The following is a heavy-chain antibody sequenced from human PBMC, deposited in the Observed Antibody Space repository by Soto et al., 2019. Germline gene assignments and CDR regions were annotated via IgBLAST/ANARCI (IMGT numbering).Heavy chain of an antibody. Sequence: QVQLQESGPGLVKPSETLSLTCTVSGGSVSSGNYYWSWIRQPPGQGLEWVGYIYYSGTTYYNPPLKSRGTISVDTSENQFSLKLSSVTAADTAVYYCARYDSSGGRAFDIWGQGTMVTVSS. D-gene: IGHD3-22*01. V-gene: IGHV4-61*01. CDR2: IYYSGTT. CDR1: GGSVSSGNYY. J-gene: IGHJ3*02. CDR3: ARYDSSGGRAFDI.